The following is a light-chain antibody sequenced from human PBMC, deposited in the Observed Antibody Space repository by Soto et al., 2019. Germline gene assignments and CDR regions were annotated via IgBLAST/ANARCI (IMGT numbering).Light chain of an antibody. CDR3: QVWDSTAGV. V-gene: IGLV3-21*02. J-gene: IGLJ1*01. CDR1: NIGSKS. CDR2: DDS. Sequence: SYELTQPPSVSVAPGQTARITCGGNNIGSKSVHWYQQKPGQAPVLVVYDDSDRPSGISERFSGSNSGNTATLTISRVEAGDEADYYCQVWDSTAGVFGTGTKVTVL.